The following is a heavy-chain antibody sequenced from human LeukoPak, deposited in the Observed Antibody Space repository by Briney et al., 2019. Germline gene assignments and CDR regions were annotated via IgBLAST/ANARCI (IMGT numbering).Heavy chain of an antibody. Sequence: ASVKVSCKASGYTFTGYYMHWVRQAPGQGLEWMGWINPNSGGTNYAQKFQGRVTITADESTSTAYMELSSLRSGDTAVYYCTRGDYYDSSTYDSYYYYMDVWGKGTTVTISS. V-gene: IGHV1-2*02. D-gene: IGHD3-22*01. CDR2: INPNSGGT. CDR3: TRGDYYDSSTYDSYYYYMDV. CDR1: GYTFTGYY. J-gene: IGHJ6*03.